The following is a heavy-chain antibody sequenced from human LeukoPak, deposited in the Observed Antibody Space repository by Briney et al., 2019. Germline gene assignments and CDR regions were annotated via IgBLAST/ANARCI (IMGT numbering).Heavy chain of an antibody. J-gene: IGHJ5*02. Sequence: ASVKVSCKASGVTFSSYAISWVRQAPGQGLEWMGGIIPIFGTANYAQKFQGRVTITADESTSTAYMELSSLRSEDTAVYYCARELGDFWSGYRSANNWFDPWGQGTLVTVSS. D-gene: IGHD3-3*01. CDR1: GVTFSSYA. CDR3: ARELGDFWSGYRSANNWFDP. V-gene: IGHV1-69*13. CDR2: IIPIFGTA.